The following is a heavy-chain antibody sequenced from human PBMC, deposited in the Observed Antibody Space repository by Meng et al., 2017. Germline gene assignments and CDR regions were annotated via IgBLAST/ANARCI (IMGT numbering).Heavy chain of an antibody. J-gene: IGHJ4*02. CDR2: INTNTGNP. V-gene: IGHV7-4-1*02. CDR1: GYTFTSYA. D-gene: IGHD1-26*01. CDR3: ARGGAASSFDY. Sequence: QSQRVQSGFELNKPGASVKVYDKASGYTFTSYAMNWVRQAPGQGLEWMGWINTNTGNPTYAQGFTGRFVFSLDTSVSTAYLQISSLKAEDTAVYYCARGGAASSFDYWGQGTLVTVSS.